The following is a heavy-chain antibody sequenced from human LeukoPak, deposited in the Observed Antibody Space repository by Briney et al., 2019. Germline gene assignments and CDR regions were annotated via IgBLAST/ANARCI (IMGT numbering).Heavy chain of an antibody. Sequence: GRSLRLSCAASGFTFSSYGMHWVRQAPGKGLEWVAVIWYDGSNKYYADSVKGRFTISRDNSKNTLYLQMNSLRAEDTAVYYCARGSSSGWKFDYWGKGTTVTVSS. J-gene: IGHJ6*04. CDR1: GFTFSSYG. D-gene: IGHD6-19*01. V-gene: IGHV3-33*01. CDR3: ARGSSSGWKFDY. CDR2: IWYDGSNK.